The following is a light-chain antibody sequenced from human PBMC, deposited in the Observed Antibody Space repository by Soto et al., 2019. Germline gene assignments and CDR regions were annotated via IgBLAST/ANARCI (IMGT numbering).Light chain of an antibody. Sequence: EIVLTQSPGTLSLSPGERATLSCRANQNVISNYLAWYQQKPGQAPRLLIYVASNRATGIPDRFSGSGSGTDFTLTISRLEPEDVAVYYCQQYGSSRTFGQGTKVEIK. V-gene: IGKV3-20*01. J-gene: IGKJ1*01. CDR2: VAS. CDR1: QNVISNY. CDR3: QQYGSSRT.